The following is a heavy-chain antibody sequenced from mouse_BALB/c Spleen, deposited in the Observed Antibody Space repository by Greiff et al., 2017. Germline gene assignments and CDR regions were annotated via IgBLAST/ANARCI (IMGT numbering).Heavy chain of an antibody. CDR3: ARGLRRGYAMDY. CDR1: GFTFSSYA. Sequence: EVQLVESGGGLVKPGGSLKLSCAASGFTFSSYAMSWVRQTPEKRLEWVASISSGGSTYYPDSVKGRFTISRDNARNILYLQMSSLRSEDTAMYYCARGLRRGYAMDYWGQGTSVTVSS. CDR2: ISSGGST. V-gene: IGHV5-6-5*01. D-gene: IGHD2-4*01. J-gene: IGHJ4*01.